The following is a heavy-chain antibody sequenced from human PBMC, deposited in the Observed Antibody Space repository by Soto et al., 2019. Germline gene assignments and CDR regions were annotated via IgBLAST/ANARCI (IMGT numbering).Heavy chain of an antibody. CDR1: GFTFSSYA. V-gene: IGHV3-30-3*01. J-gene: IGHJ3*02. CDR2: ISYDGSNK. Sequence: AASGFTFSSYAMHWVRQAPGKGLEWVAVISYDGSNKYYADSVKGRFTISRDNSKNTLYLPMNSLRAEDTAVYYCARRVANAFDIWGQATMVTVSS. D-gene: IGHD5-12*01. CDR3: ARRVANAFDI.